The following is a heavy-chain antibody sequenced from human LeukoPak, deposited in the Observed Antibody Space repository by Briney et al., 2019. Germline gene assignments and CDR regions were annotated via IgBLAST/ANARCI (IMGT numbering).Heavy chain of an antibody. CDR1: SYSISSGYY. Sequence: PSETLSLTCTVSSYSISSGYYWGWIRQPPGKGLEWLGDIYHSGSTYYNPSLESRVTILVDTSKNQFSLKLSSVTAADTAVYYCARDQYYYDRSGYYAFDIWGQGTMVTVSS. CDR3: ARDQYYYDRSGYYAFDI. CDR2: IYHSGST. D-gene: IGHD3-22*01. J-gene: IGHJ3*02. V-gene: IGHV4-38-2*02.